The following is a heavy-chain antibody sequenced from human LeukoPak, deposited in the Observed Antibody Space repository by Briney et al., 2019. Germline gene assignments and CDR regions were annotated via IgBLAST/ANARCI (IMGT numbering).Heavy chain of an antibody. J-gene: IGHJ4*02. D-gene: IGHD6-19*01. Sequence: ASVKVSFKASGYSFTSYGISWVRQAPGQGLEWMGWMSAYNGNTNYAQILQGRVTMTTDTSTSTAYMELRSLRYDDTAVYYCAREDSSGWSHFDYWGQGTLVTVSS. V-gene: IGHV1-18*01. CDR1: GYSFTSYG. CDR3: AREDSSGWSHFDY. CDR2: MSAYNGNT.